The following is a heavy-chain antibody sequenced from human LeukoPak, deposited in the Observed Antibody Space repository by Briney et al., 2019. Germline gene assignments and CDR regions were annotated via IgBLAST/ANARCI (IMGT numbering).Heavy chain of an antibody. J-gene: IGHJ5*02. Sequence: PSETLSLTCTVSGGSISSSSYYWGWIRQPPGKGLEWIGSIYYGGSTYYNPSLKSRVTISVDTSKNQFSLKLSSVTAADTAVYYCARGSEDSSGWYFSCTWFDPWGQGTLVTVSS. CDR3: ARGSEDSSGWYFSCTWFDP. D-gene: IGHD6-19*01. V-gene: IGHV4-39*07. CDR1: GGSISSSSYY. CDR2: IYYGGST.